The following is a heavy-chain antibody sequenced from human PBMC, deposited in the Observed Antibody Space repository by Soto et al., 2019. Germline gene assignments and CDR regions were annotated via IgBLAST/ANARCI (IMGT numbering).Heavy chain of an antibody. CDR2: IIPIFGTA. Sequence: SVKVSCKASGGTFSSYAISWVRQAPGQGLEWMGGIIPIFGTANYAQKFQGRVTITADESTSTAYMELSSLRSEDTAVYYCARAPLRDGYNSNWFDPWGQGTLVTVSS. CDR3: ARAPLRDGYNSNWFDP. V-gene: IGHV1-69*13. J-gene: IGHJ5*02. D-gene: IGHD5-18*01. CDR1: GGTFSSYA.